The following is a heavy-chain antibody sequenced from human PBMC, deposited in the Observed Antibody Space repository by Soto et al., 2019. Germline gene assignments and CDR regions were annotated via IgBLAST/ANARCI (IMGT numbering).Heavy chain of an antibody. CDR3: ARPVAVAGSIDY. CDR1: VYSFTSYW. D-gene: IGHD6-19*01. CDR2: IYPGDSDT. V-gene: IGHV5-51*01. Sequence: GESLKISCKGSVYSFTSYWIGWVRQMPGKCLEWMGIIYPGDSDTXXSPSFQGXXPISAYKSISTXYLQWXSLKASDTAXYYCARPVAVAGSIDYWAQGTLVTVSS. J-gene: IGHJ4*02.